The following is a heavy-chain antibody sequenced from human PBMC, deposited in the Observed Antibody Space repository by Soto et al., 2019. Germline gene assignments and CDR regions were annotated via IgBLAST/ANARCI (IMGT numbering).Heavy chain of an antibody. CDR3: ARDSSGYYWFDP. CDR1: VFSISIGYF. Sequence: PSEALSVTCAVSVFSISIGYFWGWIRQPPGKGPEWLGSIYHSGTTCYNPSVKGRVTISVDTSKNQFSLKMSSVTAADTAVYYCARDSSGYYWFDPWGQGTMVTVSS. J-gene: IGHJ5*02. V-gene: IGHV4-38-2*02. D-gene: IGHD3-22*01. CDR2: IYHSGTT.